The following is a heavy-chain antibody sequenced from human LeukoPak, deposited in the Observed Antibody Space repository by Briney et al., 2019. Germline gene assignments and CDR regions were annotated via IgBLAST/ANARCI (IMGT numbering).Heavy chain of an antibody. D-gene: IGHD3-10*01. V-gene: IGHV4-34*01. J-gene: IGHJ4*02. CDR2: INHSGSS. CDR1: GGSFSGYC. CDR3: ARRRVLLWFGELPFDY. Sequence: SETLSLTCAVSGGSFSGYCWSWIRQPPGKGLEWIREINHSGSSNYSPSLKSQGTISVDTSKNQFSLKLRCVAAADTAVYYCARRRVLLWFGELPFDYWGQGTLVTVSS.